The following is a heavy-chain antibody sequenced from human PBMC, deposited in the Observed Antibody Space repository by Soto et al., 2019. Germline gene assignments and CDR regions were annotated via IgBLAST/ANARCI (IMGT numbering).Heavy chain of an antibody. CDR2: ISSNGGFT. D-gene: IGHD2-2*01. Sequence: GGSLRLSCSASGFTFSNYALHRARQAPGKGLAYVSSISSNGGFTYYSDSVKGRFTISRDNSKNTLSLQMTSLRPEDTAVYYCVTTGHCSGTRCYEFRDYYYGMDVWGQGTTVTVSS. CDR3: VTTGHCSGTRCYEFRDYYYGMDV. CDR1: GFTFSNYA. V-gene: IGHV3-64D*06. J-gene: IGHJ6*02.